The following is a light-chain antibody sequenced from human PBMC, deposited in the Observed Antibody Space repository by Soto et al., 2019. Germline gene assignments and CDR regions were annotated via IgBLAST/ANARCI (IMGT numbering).Light chain of an antibody. V-gene: IGKV1-5*01. CDR3: QQYNTYSSLT. CDR1: QSISSW. CDR2: DAS. J-gene: IGKJ4*01. Sequence: DIQMTQSPSTLSASVGDRVTITCRASQSISSWLAWYQQKLGRAPRLLIYDASSLESAVPSRFSGSGYGTEFTLTISSLQHDDSATYYCQQYNTYSSLTFGGGTKVDIK.